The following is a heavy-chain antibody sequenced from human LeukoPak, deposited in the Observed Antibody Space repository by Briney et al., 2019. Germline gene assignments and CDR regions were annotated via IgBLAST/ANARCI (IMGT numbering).Heavy chain of an antibody. CDR2: INPSGGST. CDR1: GYTFTSYY. CDR3: ARQAGGSGSYTYYYYYGMDV. Sequence: GASVKVSCKASGYTFTSYYMHWVRQAPGQGLEWMGIINPSGGSTSYAQKFQGRVTMTRDTSTSTVYMELSSLRSEDTAVYYCARQAGGSGSYTYYYYYGMDVWGQGTTVTVSS. D-gene: IGHD3-10*01. J-gene: IGHJ6*02. V-gene: IGHV1-46*01.